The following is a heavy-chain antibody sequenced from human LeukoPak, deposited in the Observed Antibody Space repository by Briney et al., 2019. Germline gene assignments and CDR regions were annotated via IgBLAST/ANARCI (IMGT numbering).Heavy chain of an antibody. J-gene: IGHJ4*02. CDR1: GFTVSSNY. CDR3: ARSVSLWTYYFDY. D-gene: IGHD3-16*02. V-gene: IGHV3-53*01. Sequence: GGSLRLSCAASGFTVSSNYMSWVRQAPGKGLERVSVIYSGGSTYYADSVKGRFTISRDNSKNTLYLQMNSLRAEDTAVYYCARSVSLWTYYFDYWGQGTLVTVSS. CDR2: IYSGGST.